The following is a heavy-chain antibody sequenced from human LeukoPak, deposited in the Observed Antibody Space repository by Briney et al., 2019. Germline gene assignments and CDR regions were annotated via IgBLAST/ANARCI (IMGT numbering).Heavy chain of an antibody. J-gene: IGHJ2*01. Sequence: SETLSLTCAVYGGSFSGYYWSWIRQPPGKGLEWIGEINHSGSTNYNPSLKSRVPISVDTSKNQFSLNLGSVTAADTCVYYCAGTYYDDRSGYCCRAWYFDLWGRGTLVTVSS. V-gene: IGHV4-34*01. CDR3: AGTYYDDRSGYCCRAWYFDL. CDR1: GGSFSGYY. D-gene: IGHD3-22*01. CDR2: INHSGST.